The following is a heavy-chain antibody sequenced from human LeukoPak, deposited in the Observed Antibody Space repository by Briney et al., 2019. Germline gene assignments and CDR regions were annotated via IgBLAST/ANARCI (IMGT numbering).Heavy chain of an antibody. Sequence: GGSLRLSCAASGFTFSNYWMTWVRQAPGKGLEWVANIKQDGSEKHYVDSVKGRFTTSRDNAKNSLYLQMNSLRDEDTAVYYCARSNWNLDYWGQGTLSPSPQ. D-gene: IGHD1-20*01. CDR3: ARSNWNLDY. CDR1: GFTFSNYW. V-gene: IGHV3-7*01. CDR2: IKQDGSEK. J-gene: IGHJ4*02.